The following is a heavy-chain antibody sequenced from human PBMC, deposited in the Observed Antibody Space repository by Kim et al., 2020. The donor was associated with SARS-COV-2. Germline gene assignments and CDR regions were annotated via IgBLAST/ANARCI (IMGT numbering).Heavy chain of an antibody. V-gene: IGHV1-69*13. CDR3: ARDREAFGGVIVGGVAGKFYYFDY. CDR2: IIPIFGTA. D-gene: IGHD3-16*02. J-gene: IGHJ4*02. Sequence: SVKVSCKASGGTFSSYAISWVRQTPGQGLEWMGGIIPIFGTANYAQKFQGRVTITADESTSTAYMELSSLRSEDTAVYYCARDREAFGGVIVGGVAGKFYYFDYWGQGTLVTVSS. CDR1: GGTFSSYA.